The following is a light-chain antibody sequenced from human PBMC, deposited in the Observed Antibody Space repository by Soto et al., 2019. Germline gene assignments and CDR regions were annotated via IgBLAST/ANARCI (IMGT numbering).Light chain of an antibody. Sequence: IQLTQSPSSLSASVGDRVTITCRASQGISSYLAWYQQKPGKAPKLLIYAASTLQSGVPSRFSGSGSGTDFTLTISSLQPDDFATYYCHQLNSYPPTFGGGTKVDNK. CDR3: HQLNSYPPT. CDR2: AAS. V-gene: IGKV1-9*01. J-gene: IGKJ4*01. CDR1: QGISSY.